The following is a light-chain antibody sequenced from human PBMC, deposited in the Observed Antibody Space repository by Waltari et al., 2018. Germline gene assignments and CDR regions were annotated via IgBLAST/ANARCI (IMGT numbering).Light chain of an antibody. CDR1: SSNIVNNS. CDR3: GTWDSSLSAAV. V-gene: IGLV1-51*01. CDR2: DNN. J-gene: IGLJ2*01. Sequence: QSVLTQPPSVSAAPGQKVTISCSGSSSNIVNNSVSWYQQLPGTAPKVVIYDNNKRASGIPDRFSASKSGTSATLGITGLQTGDEADYFCGTWDSSLSAAVFGGGTKVTVL.